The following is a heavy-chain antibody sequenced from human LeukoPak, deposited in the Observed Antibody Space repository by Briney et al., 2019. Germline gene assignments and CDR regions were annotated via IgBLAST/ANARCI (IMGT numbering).Heavy chain of an antibody. CDR1: GFTFSSYW. D-gene: IGHD5-24*01. Sequence: GGSLRLSCAASGFTFSSYWMSWVRQAPGKGLEWVAFIRYDGSNKYYADSVKGRFTISRDNSKDTLYLQMNSLRAEDTAVYYCAKDPQRWLQFLLDYWGQGTLVTVSS. V-gene: IGHV3-30*02. CDR3: AKDPQRWLQFLLDY. J-gene: IGHJ4*02. CDR2: IRYDGSNK.